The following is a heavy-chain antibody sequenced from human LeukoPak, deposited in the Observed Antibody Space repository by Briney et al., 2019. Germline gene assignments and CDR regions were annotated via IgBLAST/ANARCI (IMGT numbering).Heavy chain of an antibody. D-gene: IGHD3-10*01. J-gene: IGHJ5*02. CDR3: VRGYGSGNYFANWFDP. CDR2: INQDGSEK. V-gene: IGHV3-7*04. Sequence: GGSLRLSCAASGFTFSSYAMSWVRQAPGTGLEWVANINQDGSEKYYLDSVKGRFTISRDNAKNSLYLQMNSLRAEDTAVYYCVRGYGSGNYFANWFDPWGQGTLVTVST. CDR1: GFTFSSYA.